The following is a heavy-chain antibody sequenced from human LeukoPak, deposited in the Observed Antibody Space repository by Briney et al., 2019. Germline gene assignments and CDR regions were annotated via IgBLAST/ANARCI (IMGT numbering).Heavy chain of an antibody. CDR3: ARPAGDYARGGFDI. CDR1: GFTFSNYA. Sequence: GGSLRLSCSASGFTFSNYAMHWVRQSPGKGPEYVSAISTTGGSTYYADSVKGRFTISRDNSKNTLYLQMNSLRADDTAMYHCARPAGDYARGGFDIWGQGTLVTVSS. CDR2: ISTTGGST. J-gene: IGHJ3*02. D-gene: IGHD4-17*01. V-gene: IGHV3-64*04.